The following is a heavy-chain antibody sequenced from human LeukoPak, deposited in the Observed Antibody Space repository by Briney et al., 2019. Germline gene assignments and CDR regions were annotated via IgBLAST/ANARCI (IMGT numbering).Heavy chain of an antibody. CDR3: ARAAPMDGSGSEPGWFDP. D-gene: IGHD3-10*01. V-gene: IGHV1-69*05. J-gene: IGHJ5*02. Sequence: ASVKVSCKASGGTFSSYAISWVRQAPGQGLEWMGGIIPIFGTANYAQKLQGRVTMTTDTSTSTAYMELRSLRSDDTAVYYCARAAPMDGSGSEPGWFDPWGQGTLVTVSS. CDR2: IIPIFGTA. CDR1: GGTFSSYA.